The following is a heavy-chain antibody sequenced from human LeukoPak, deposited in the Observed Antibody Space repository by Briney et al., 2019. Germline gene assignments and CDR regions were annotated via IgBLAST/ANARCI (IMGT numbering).Heavy chain of an antibody. Sequence: GESLRLSCAASGFTFTNHAMSWVRQAPGKGLEWVSVISYYTGATIYYADSVKGRFTISRDNPKNTLYLQLNSLRAEDTAVYYCTWVGATYAFDYWGQGTLVTVSS. CDR1: GFTFTNHA. V-gene: IGHV3-23*01. D-gene: IGHD3-10*01. CDR2: ISYYTGATI. CDR3: TWVGATYAFDY. J-gene: IGHJ4*02.